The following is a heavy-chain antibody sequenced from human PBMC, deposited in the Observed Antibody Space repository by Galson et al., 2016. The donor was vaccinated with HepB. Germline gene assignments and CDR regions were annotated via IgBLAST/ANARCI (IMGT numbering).Heavy chain of an antibody. J-gene: IGHJ4*02. V-gene: IGHV3-9*01. CDR1: GFTFDDYA. Sequence: SLRLSCAASGFTFDDYAMHWVRQAPGKGLEWVSGISWNSGSIGYADSVKGRFTISRDNAKNSLYLQMNSLRAEDTALYYCAADARAMTVKRWGQGTLVTVSS. D-gene: IGHD2-21*02. CDR3: AADARAMTVKR. CDR2: ISWNSGSI.